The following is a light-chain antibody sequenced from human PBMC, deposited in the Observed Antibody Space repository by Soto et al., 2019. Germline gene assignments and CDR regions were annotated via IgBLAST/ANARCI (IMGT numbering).Light chain of an antibody. CDR2: GAS. CDR3: QHYGGSPPYT. V-gene: IGKV3-20*01. Sequence: EIVWTQSPGTLSLSPGERVTLSCRASHNINSRFLAWYQQKVGQAPRLLIYGASSRATGIPDRFSGSGSGTDFTLTISRLEPEDFAVYYCQHYGGSPPYTFGQGTKLEIK. CDR1: HNINSRF. J-gene: IGKJ2*01.